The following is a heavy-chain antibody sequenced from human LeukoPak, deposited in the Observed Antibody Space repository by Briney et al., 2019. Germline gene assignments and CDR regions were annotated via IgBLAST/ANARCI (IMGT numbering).Heavy chain of an antibody. CDR2: ISSSSSYI. D-gene: IGHD2-15*01. Sequence: PGGSLRLSCAASGFTFSSYSMNWVRQAPGKGLEWVSSISSSSSYIYYADSVKGRFTISRDNAKNSLYLQMNSLRAEDTAVYYCARDGEDIVVVVAAPGGSWFDPWGQGALVTVSS. CDR3: ARDGEDIVVVVAAPGGSWFDP. V-gene: IGHV3-21*01. CDR1: GFTFSSYS. J-gene: IGHJ5*02.